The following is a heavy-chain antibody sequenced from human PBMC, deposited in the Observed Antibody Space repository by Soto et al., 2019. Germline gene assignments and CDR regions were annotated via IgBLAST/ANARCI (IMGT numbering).Heavy chain of an antibody. CDR3: ARDLGGWPDY. Sequence: ASVKVSCKASGYTFTNYGFSWVRQAPGQRLEWMGWINAGNNNIKYLQKFQGRVTITRDTSASTAYMELSSLRSEDTAVYYCARDLGGWPDYWGQGTLVTVSS. CDR1: GYTFTNYG. D-gene: IGHD2-15*01. J-gene: IGHJ4*02. CDR2: INAGNNNI. V-gene: IGHV1-3*01.